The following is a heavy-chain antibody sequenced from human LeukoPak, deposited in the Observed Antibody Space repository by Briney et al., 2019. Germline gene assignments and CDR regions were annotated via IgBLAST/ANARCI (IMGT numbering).Heavy chain of an antibody. Sequence: GGSLRLSCAASGFTFSSYAMSWVRQAPGKGLEWVSAISGSGGSTYYADSVKGRFTISRDNSKNTLYLQMNSLRAEDTAVYYCANHYQLRVRGAFDYWGQGTLVTVSS. V-gene: IGHV3-23*01. CDR2: ISGSGGST. D-gene: IGHD2-2*01. CDR3: ANHYQLRVRGAFDY. J-gene: IGHJ4*02. CDR1: GFTFSSYA.